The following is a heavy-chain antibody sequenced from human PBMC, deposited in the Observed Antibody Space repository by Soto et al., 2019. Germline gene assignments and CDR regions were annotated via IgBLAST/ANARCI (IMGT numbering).Heavy chain of an antibody. CDR2: IYYSGRT. Sequence: QVQLQESGPRLVKPSETLSLTSTVSGDSISSYYWTWIRQPPGKGLEYIGYIYYSGRTYYNPSLKSRVTISVDTSKNQFSLKLSSVTAADTAVYYCARGHLGITTTGTWYDFDYWGQGTLVTVSS. V-gene: IGHV4-59*01. D-gene: IGHD2-15*01. J-gene: IGHJ4*02. CDR1: GDSISSYY. CDR3: ARGHLGITTTGTWYDFDY.